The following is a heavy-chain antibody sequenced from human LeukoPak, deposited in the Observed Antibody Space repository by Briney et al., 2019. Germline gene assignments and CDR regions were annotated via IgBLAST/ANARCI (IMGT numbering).Heavy chain of an antibody. V-gene: IGHV1-8*02. Sequence: GASVKVSCKASGGTFSSYAINWVRQATGQGLEWMGWMNPNSGNTGYAQKFQGRVTMTRNTSISTAYMELSSLRSEDTAVYYCARKRYYYGSGRDLGYYYMDVWGKGTTVTISS. CDR2: MNPNSGNT. J-gene: IGHJ6*03. CDR3: ARKRYYYGSGRDLGYYYMDV. D-gene: IGHD3-10*01. CDR1: GGTFSSYA.